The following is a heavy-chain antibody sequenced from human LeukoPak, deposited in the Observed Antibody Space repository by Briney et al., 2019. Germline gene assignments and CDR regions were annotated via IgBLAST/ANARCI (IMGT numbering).Heavy chain of an antibody. CDR2: ISSNEGST. Sequence: GGSLRLSCAASGFTFSSYAMHWVRQAPGKGLEYVSAISSNEGSTYYANSVKGRFTISRDNSKNTLYLQMGSLRAEDMAVYYCARDNDLNWFDPWGQGTLVTVSS. D-gene: IGHD1-1*01. CDR3: ARDNDLNWFDP. CDR1: GFTFSSYA. V-gene: IGHV3-64*01. J-gene: IGHJ5*02.